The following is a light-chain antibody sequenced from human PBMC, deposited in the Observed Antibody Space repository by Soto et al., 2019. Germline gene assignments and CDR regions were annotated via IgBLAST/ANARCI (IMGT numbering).Light chain of an antibody. V-gene: IGLV2-14*01. J-gene: IGLJ1*01. Sequence: QSVLTQPASVSGSPGQSITISCTGTSSDVGGYNYVSWYQQHPVKAPKLMIYDVTNRPSGVSDRFSDSKSGNTASLTISGLQAEDEADYYCSSYTSSSTPYVFGTGTKV. CDR1: SSDVGGYNY. CDR3: SSYTSSSTPYV. CDR2: DVT.